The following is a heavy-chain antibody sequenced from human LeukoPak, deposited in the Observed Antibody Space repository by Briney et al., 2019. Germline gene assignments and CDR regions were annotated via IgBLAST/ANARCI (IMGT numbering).Heavy chain of an antibody. CDR1: GYTFTGYY. J-gene: IGHJ4*02. CDR2: INPNSGGT. Sequence: ASVKVSCKASGYTFTGYYMHWVRQAPGQGLDWMGWINPNSGGTNYAQKFQGRVTMTRDTSISTAYMELSRLRSDDTAVYYCARVRCSGGSRYTGFDYWGQGTLVTVSS. D-gene: IGHD2-15*01. V-gene: IGHV1-2*02. CDR3: ARVRCSGGSRYTGFDY.